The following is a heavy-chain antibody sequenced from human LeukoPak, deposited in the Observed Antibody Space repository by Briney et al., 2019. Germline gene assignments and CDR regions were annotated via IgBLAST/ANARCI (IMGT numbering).Heavy chain of an antibody. CDR3: ARANSSSWHYFDY. Sequence: GGSLRLSCAASGFTFSDHTMHWVRQAPGKGLEWVAVKSYDESQKYYADSVKGRFTISRDNSKNTVYLQMNSLRDEDTAVFYCARANSSSWHYFDYWGQGALVTVSS. CDR1: GFTFSDHT. V-gene: IGHV3-30*04. CDR2: KSYDESQK. D-gene: IGHD6-13*01. J-gene: IGHJ4*02.